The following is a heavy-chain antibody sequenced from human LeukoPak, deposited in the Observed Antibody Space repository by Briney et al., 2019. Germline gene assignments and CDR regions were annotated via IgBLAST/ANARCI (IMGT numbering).Heavy chain of an antibody. D-gene: IGHD2-21*02. J-gene: IGHJ6*02. CDR1: GGSISSGDYY. CDR2: IYYSGST. Sequence: PSETLSLTCTVSGGSISSGDYYWSWIRQPPGKGLEWIGYIYYSGSTCYNPSLKSRVSISVDTSKNHFSLKLSSVTAADTAVYYCARGRVSVTGYYFAMDVWGQGTTVTVSS. V-gene: IGHV4-30-4*01. CDR3: ARGRVSVTGYYFAMDV.